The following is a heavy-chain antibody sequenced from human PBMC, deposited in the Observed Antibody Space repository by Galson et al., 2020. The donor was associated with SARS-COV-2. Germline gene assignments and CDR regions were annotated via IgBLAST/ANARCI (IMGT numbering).Heavy chain of an antibody. J-gene: IGHJ4*02. CDR1: GGSFSGHY. V-gene: IGHV4-34*01. D-gene: IGHD3-22*01. Sequence: SQASETLSLTCAVYGGSFSGHYWGWIRQPPGKGLEWIGEISPTGSITYNPSLKSRVTISTDTSKNQFSLRLRSVTAEDTAIYFCARGSRDVTMILMIATTASYYFDFWGQGSLVTVSS. CDR2: ISPTGSI. CDR3: ARGSRDVTMILMIATTASYYFDF.